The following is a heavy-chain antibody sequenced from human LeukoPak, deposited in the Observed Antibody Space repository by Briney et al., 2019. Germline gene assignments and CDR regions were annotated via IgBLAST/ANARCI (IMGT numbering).Heavy chain of an antibody. J-gene: IGHJ6*03. CDR2: MNPNSGNT. CDR3: ARTRQYDFWSGSPYYIDV. D-gene: IGHD3-3*01. Sequence: ASVKVSCKASGYTFTTYNINWVRQATGQGLEWMGWMNPNSGNTGYAQKFQGRVSITRNTSTSTAYMELSSLRSEDTAVYYWARTRQYDFWSGSPYYIDVWGKGTTVTVSS. V-gene: IGHV1-8*03. CDR1: GYTFTTYN.